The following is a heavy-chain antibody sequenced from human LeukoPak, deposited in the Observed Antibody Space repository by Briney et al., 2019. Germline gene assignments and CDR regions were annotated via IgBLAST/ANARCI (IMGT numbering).Heavy chain of an antibody. V-gene: IGHV3-23*01. J-gene: IGHJ4*02. Sequence: GGSLRLSCAASGFTFGSYAMNWVRQAPGKGLEWVSGISASGGSTYYADSVKGRFTISRDNSKNTLYLQMNSLRAEDTAVYYCAEDRVMCTNGVCYALFFDYWGQGTLVTVSS. D-gene: IGHD2-8*01. CDR2: ISASGGST. CDR1: GFTFGSYA. CDR3: AEDRVMCTNGVCYALFFDY.